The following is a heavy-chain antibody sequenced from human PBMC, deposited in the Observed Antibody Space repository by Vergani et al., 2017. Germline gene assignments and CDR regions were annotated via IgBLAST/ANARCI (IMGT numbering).Heavy chain of an antibody. D-gene: IGHD2-2*01. CDR3: AKVVVVVPAGRPGYYGMDV. J-gene: IGHJ6*02. CDR2: IRYVGSNK. Sequence: QVQLVESGGGVVQPGGSLRLSCAASGFTFSSYGMHWVRQAPGKGLEGVAFIRYVGSNKYYADSVKGRFTISRDTSKNTLYLQMNSLRAEDTAVSYCAKVVVVVPAGRPGYYGMDVWGQGTTVTVSS. CDR1: GFTFSSYG. V-gene: IGHV3-30*02.